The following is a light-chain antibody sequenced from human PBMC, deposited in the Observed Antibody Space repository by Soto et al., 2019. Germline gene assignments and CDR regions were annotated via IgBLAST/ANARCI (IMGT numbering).Light chain of an antibody. Sequence: EIVLTQSPATLSLSPGERATLSCRASQSVSSYLAWYQQKPGQAPRLLIYDASNRAHGIPARFSGSGSGTDFTLTISSLEPEDFAVYYCQQRSNWPMYTFGQGTKLEIK. J-gene: IGKJ2*01. CDR1: QSVSSY. CDR2: DAS. V-gene: IGKV3-11*01. CDR3: QQRSNWPMYT.